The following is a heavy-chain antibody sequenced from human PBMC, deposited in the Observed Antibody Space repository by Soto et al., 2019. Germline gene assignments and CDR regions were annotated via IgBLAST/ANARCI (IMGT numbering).Heavy chain of an antibody. D-gene: IGHD2-15*01. J-gene: IGHJ6*02. CDR2: MFYSGLT. CDR3: TPLSVSLSGPYGIHV. Sequence: SETLSLTCSVSGYSVTSSDYYWAWIRQPPGKGLEWIGSMFYSGLTYYNPSLKSRVTLSVDTSKNQFSVRLNSVTAADTAVYYCTPLSVSLSGPYGIHVWGQGTTVTVSS. V-gene: IGHV4-39*01. CDR1: GYSVTSSDYY.